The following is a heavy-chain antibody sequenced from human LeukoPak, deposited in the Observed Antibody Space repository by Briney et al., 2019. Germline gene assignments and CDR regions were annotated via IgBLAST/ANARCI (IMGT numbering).Heavy chain of an antibody. CDR2: IRQDGVEK. CDR1: GFTFSNFW. CDR3: TRVNNRYSDF. J-gene: IGHJ4*02. V-gene: IGHV3-7*01. D-gene: IGHD2-15*01. Sequence: PGGSLRLSCAASGFTFSNFWMTWVRQAPGKGLEWVAHIRQDGVEKYYVDSVRGRFTISRDNAKNSMNLQMNGLRVEDMAVYYCTRVNNRYSDFWSQGSLVIVSS.